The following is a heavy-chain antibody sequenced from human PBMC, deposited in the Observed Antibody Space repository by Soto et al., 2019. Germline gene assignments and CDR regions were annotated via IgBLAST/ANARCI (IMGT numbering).Heavy chain of an antibody. CDR2: INHSGST. CDR1: GGSFSGYY. D-gene: IGHD1-26*01. J-gene: IGHJ4*02. Sequence: QVQLQQWGAGLLKPSETLSLTCAVYGGSFSGYYWSWIRQPPGKGLEWIGEINHSGSTNYNPSLKSRVTISVDTSKNQFSLKLSSVTAADTAVYYCAREGAVGATGLDYWGQGTLVTVSS. V-gene: IGHV4-34*01. CDR3: AREGAVGATGLDY.